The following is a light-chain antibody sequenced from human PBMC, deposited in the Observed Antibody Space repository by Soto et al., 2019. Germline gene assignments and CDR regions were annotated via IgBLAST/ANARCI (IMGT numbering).Light chain of an antibody. Sequence: PGQSITSSCAGSSSDVASYDLVSWYQQHPGKAPKLMIYEVTKRPSGVSNRFSGSKSGNTASLTISGLQAEDEAEYYCCSYAGKSEVFGTVTKVTVL. CDR3: CSYAGKSEV. J-gene: IGLJ1*01. V-gene: IGLV2-23*02. CDR2: EVT. CDR1: SSDVASYDL.